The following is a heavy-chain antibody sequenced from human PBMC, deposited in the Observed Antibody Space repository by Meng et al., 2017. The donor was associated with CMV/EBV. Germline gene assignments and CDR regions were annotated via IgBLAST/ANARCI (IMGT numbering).Heavy chain of an antibody. V-gene: IGHV3-9*01. CDR1: GFTFDDYA. J-gene: IGHJ5*02. Sequence: SLKISCAASGFTFDDYAMHWVRQAPGKGLEWVSGISWNSGSIGYADSVKGRFTISRDNAKNSLYLQMNSLRAEGTALYYCAKSGKPRERTYYDFWSGYTYNWFDPWGQGTLVTVSS. CDR2: ISWNSGSI. CDR3: AKSGKPRERTYYDFWSGYTYNWFDP. D-gene: IGHD3-3*01.